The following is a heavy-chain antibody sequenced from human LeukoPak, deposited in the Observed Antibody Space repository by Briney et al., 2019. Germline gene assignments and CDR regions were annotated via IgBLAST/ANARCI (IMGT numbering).Heavy chain of an antibody. CDR1: GGSFSGYY. CDR2: ISGSGGST. D-gene: IGHD6-13*01. J-gene: IGHJ5*02. CDR3: AVSAAAGSYNWFDP. Sequence: ETLSLTCAVYGGSFSGYYWSWIRQPPGKGLEWVSAISGSGGSTYYADSVKGRFTISRDNSKNTLYLQMNSLRAEDTAVYYCAVSAAAGSYNWFDPWGQGTLVTVSS. V-gene: IGHV3-23*01.